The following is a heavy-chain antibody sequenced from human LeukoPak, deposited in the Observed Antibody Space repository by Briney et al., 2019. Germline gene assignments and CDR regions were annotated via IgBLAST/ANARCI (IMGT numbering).Heavy chain of an antibody. D-gene: IGHD3-16*02. V-gene: IGHV1-69*13. Sequence: GASVKVSCKASGGTFSSYAISWVRQAPGQGLEWMGGIIPIFGTANYAQKFQGRVTITADESTSTAHMELSSLRSEDTAVYYCARSRVPNSFDAFDIWGQGTMVTVSS. CDR2: IIPIFGTA. J-gene: IGHJ3*02. CDR3: ARSRVPNSFDAFDI. CDR1: GGTFSSYA.